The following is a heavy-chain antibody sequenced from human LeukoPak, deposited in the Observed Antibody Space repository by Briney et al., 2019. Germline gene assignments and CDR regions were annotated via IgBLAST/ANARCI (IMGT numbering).Heavy chain of an antibody. V-gene: IGHV3-9*01. CDR3: AKASGSYYVGTYFDY. D-gene: IGHD1-26*01. CDR1: GFTFDDYA. J-gene: IGHJ4*02. CDR2: ISWNSGSI. Sequence: PGRSLRLSCAASGFTFDDYAMLGVRQATGKGLEWVSGISWNSGSIGYADSVKGRFTISRDNAKNSLYLQMNSLRAEDTALYYCAKASGSYYVGTYFDYWGQGTLVTVSS.